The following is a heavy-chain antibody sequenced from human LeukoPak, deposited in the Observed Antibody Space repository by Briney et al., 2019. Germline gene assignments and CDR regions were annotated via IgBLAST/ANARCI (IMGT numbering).Heavy chain of an antibody. CDR2: IYYSGST. CDR3: ASDYYDSSGYYSNY. CDR1: GGSISSGEYY. Sequence: PSETLSLTCTVSGGSISSGEYYWSWIRQPPGKGLEWIGYIYYSGSTYYNPSLKSRVTISVDTSKNQFSLKLSSVTAADTAVYYCASDYYDSSGYYSNYWGQGTLVTVSS. J-gene: IGHJ4*02. V-gene: IGHV4-30-4*01. D-gene: IGHD3-22*01.